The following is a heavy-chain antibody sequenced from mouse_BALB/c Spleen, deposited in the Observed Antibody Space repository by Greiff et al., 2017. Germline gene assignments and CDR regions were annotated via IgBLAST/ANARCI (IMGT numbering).Heavy chain of an antibody. CDR2: ISSGSSTI. J-gene: IGHJ3*01. CDR3: ARGDWGFAY. Sequence: EVMLVESGGGLVQPGGSRKLSCAASGFTFSSFGMHWVRQAPEKGLEWVAYISSGSSTIYYADTVKGRFTISRDNPKNTLFLQMTSLRSEDTAMYYCARGDWGFAYWGQGTLVTVSA. D-gene: IGHD4-1*01. V-gene: IGHV5-17*02. CDR1: GFTFSSFG.